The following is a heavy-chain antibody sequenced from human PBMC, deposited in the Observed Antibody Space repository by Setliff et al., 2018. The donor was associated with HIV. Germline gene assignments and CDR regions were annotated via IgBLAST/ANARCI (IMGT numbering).Heavy chain of an antibody. CDR3: ARGPAEWQIVVVPAAHWYFDL. CDR1: GGSFSGYY. J-gene: IGHJ2*01. Sequence: KPSETLSLTCAVYGGSFSGYYWNWIRQSPGKGLEWIGEINHSGSTNYNPSLKSRIAISVDTSKKQSSLKLNSVTAADTAVYYCARGPAEWQIVVVPAAHWYFDLWGRGTLVTVSS. V-gene: IGHV4-34*01. CDR2: INHSGST. D-gene: IGHD2-2*01.